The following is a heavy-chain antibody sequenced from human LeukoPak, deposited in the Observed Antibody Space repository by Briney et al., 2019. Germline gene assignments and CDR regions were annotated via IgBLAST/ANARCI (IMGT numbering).Heavy chain of an antibody. V-gene: IGHV1-69*13. J-gene: IGHJ6*04. D-gene: IGHD4-17*01. CDR2: IIPIFGTA. CDR3: ASATVTNYYSYYGMDV. Sequence: SVKVSCKASGGTFSSYAISWVRQAPGQGLEWMGGIIPIFGTANYAQKFQGRVTITADESTSTAYMELSSLRSEDTAVYYCASATVTNYYSYYGMDVWGKGTPVTVSS. CDR1: GGTFSSYA.